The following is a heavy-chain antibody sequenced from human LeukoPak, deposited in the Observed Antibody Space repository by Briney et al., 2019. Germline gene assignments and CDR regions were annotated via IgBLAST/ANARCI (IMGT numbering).Heavy chain of an antibody. D-gene: IGHD2-15*01. V-gene: IGHV1-69*06. CDR3: GHVVTVAGGMDV. CDR1: GGTFSSYA. Sequence: ASVNVSCKASGGTFSSYAISWVRQAPGQGLEWMGGIIPIFGTANYAQKFQGRVTITADKSTSTAYMELSSLRSEDTAVYYCGHVVTVAGGMDVWGKGTTVTVSS. J-gene: IGHJ6*04. CDR2: IIPIFGTA.